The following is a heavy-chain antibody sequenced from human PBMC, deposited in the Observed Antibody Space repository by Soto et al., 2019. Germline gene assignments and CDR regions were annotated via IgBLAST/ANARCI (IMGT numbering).Heavy chain of an antibody. CDR2: ISAYNGNT. V-gene: IGHV1-18*01. CDR3: ALRYYHDRRGYYVSWFDP. J-gene: IGHJ5*02. Sequence: ASVKGSCKASGYTFTSYGISWVRPAPGQGLEWMGWISAYNGNTNYAQKLQGRVTMTTDTSTSTAYMELRSLRSDDTAVYYCALRYYHDRRGYYVSWFDPWGQGTLVTVSS. CDR1: GYTFTSYG. D-gene: IGHD3-22*01.